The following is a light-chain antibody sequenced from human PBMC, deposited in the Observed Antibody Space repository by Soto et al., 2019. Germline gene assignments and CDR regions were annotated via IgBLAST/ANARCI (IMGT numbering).Light chain of an antibody. Sequence: EIVLTQSACTLSSSPGERATLSCRASQSVSSNYLAWYQQKHGQAPRLLIYGASTRATGIPARFSGSGYGTEFTLTISNLQSEDFAVYYCQQYGSSSITFGQGTRLEIK. CDR2: GAS. CDR1: QSVSSNY. J-gene: IGKJ5*01. CDR3: QQYGSSSIT. V-gene: IGKV3-20*01.